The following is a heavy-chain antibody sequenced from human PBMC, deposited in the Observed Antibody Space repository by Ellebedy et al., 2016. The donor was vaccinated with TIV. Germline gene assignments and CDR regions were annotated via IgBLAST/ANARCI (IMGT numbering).Heavy chain of an antibody. CDR1: GFSFSTHA. D-gene: IGHD3/OR15-3a*01. V-gene: IGHV3-23*01. Sequence: GGSLRLXCAASGFSFSTHAMSWVRQAPGMGLEWVSAASVSGDSTYYADSVKGRFTISRDNSKNTLYLQMNSLRAEDTAVYYCAKEGGILGLYPLDHWGQGTQVTVSS. J-gene: IGHJ4*02. CDR3: AKEGGILGLYPLDH. CDR2: ASVSGDST.